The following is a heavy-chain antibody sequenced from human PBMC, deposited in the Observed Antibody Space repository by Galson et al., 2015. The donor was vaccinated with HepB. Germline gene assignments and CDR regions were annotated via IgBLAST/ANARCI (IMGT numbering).Heavy chain of an antibody. D-gene: IGHD2-15*01. CDR3: ASTLGQYCSGGSCFPPDRYYLEYYYYMDV. V-gene: IGHV1-2*06. Sequence: SVKVSCKASGYTFTGYYMHWVRQAPGQGLEWMGRINPNSGGTNYAQKFQGRVTMTRDTSISTAYMELSRLRSDDTAVYYCASTLGQYCSGGSCFPPDRYYLEYYYYMDVWGKGTTVTVSS. CDR2: INPNSGGT. CDR1: GYTFTGYY. J-gene: IGHJ6*03.